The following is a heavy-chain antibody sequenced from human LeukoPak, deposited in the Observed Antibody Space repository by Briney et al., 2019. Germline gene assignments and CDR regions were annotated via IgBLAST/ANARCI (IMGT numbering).Heavy chain of an antibody. CDR2: IKGDGSNI. Sequence: GGSLRLSCAASEFTFSSYSMNWVRQVPGKGLVWVSRIKGDGSNIFYADSVKGRFTISRDNAKNTLYLQMNSLRAEDTAMYYCARSDWFDPWGQGTLVTVSS. CDR1: EFTFSSYS. CDR3: ARSDWFDP. J-gene: IGHJ5*02. V-gene: IGHV3-74*01.